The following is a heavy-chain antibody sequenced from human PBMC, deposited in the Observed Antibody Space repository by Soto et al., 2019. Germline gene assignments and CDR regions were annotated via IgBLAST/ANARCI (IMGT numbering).Heavy chain of an antibody. CDR2: MNPNSGNT. CDR1: GYTFTSYD. J-gene: IGHJ5*02. D-gene: IGHD6-13*01. Sequence: QVQLVQSGAEVKKPGASVKVSCKASGYTFTSYDINWVRQATGQGLEWMGWMNPNSGNTGYAQKFQGRVTMTRNTSISTAYIELSSLRSEDTAVYYCARERAAAGSNWFDPWGQGTLVTVSS. V-gene: IGHV1-8*01. CDR3: ARERAAAGSNWFDP.